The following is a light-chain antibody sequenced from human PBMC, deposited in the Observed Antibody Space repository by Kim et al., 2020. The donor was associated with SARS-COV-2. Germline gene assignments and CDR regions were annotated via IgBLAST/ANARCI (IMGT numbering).Light chain of an antibody. CDR1: KLGDKY. CDR2: QAS. CDR3: QAWDSSSVV. V-gene: IGLV3-1*01. J-gene: IGLJ2*01. Sequence: SVSAGQTASITCSGDKLGDKYACWYQQKPGQSPVLVIYQASKRPSGIPERFSGSNSGNTATLTISGTQAMDEADYYCQAWDSSSVVFGGGTQLTVL.